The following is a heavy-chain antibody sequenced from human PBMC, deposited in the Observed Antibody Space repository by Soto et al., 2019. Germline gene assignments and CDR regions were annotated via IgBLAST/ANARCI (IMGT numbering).Heavy chain of an antibody. J-gene: IGHJ6*02. CDR2: IYPGDSDT. V-gene: IGHV5-51*01. CDR1: GYSFTSYW. CDR3: ARHVVAAAGKPYYYGMDV. Sequence: GESLKISCKGSGYSFTSYWIGWVRQMPGKGLEWMGIIYPGDSDTRYSPSFQGQVTISADKSISTAYLQWSSLKASDTAMYYCARHVVAAAGKPYYYGMDVWGQGTTVTVSS. D-gene: IGHD6-13*01.